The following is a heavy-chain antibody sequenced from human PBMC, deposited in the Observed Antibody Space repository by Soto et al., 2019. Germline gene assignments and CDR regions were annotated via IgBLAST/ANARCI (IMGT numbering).Heavy chain of an antibody. CDR2: IYYSGST. CDR3: ARRWGRTFDY. Sequence: SETLSLTCTVSDGSISGFYGSWIRQPPGKGLEWIGYIYYSGSTYYNPSLKSRVTISVDTSKNQFSLKLSSVTAADTAVYYCARRWGRTFDYWGQGTLVTVSS. J-gene: IGHJ4*02. CDR1: DGSISGFY. D-gene: IGHD7-27*01. V-gene: IGHV4-59*08.